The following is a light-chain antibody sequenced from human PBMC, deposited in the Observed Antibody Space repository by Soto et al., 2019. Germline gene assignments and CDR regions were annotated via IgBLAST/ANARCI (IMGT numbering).Light chain of an antibody. CDR1: QSTSTW. J-gene: IGKJ1*01. CDR3: QQYITYPYA. Sequence: DIQMTQSPSTLSASVGDRVTITCRASQSTSTWLAWYQQRPGKTPKLLISEASKLESGVPSRFSGSGSGTEFTLTICSLQPDDFATYYCQQYITYPYAFGQGTKVEIK. V-gene: IGKV1-5*03. CDR2: EAS.